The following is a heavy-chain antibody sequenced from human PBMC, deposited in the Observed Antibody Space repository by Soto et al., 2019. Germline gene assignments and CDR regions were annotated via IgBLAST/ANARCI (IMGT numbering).Heavy chain of an antibody. CDR3: AREIMPLTNDWYFDL. D-gene: IGHD2-8*01. CDR1: GGSISGGVHS. V-gene: IGHV4-30-4*01. J-gene: IGHJ2*01. Sequence: QVQLQESGPGLVKPSETLSLTCTVSGGSISGGVHSWSWIRQPPGKGLEWIGNIFNSGSTYYNPSLKSRLTISVYTSNNQFSLRLSSVTAADTAVYYCAREIMPLTNDWYFDLWGRGTLVTLSS. CDR2: IFNSGST.